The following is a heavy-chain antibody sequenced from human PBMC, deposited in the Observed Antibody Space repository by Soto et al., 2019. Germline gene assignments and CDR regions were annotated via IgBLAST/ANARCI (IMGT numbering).Heavy chain of an antibody. J-gene: IGHJ6*02. D-gene: IGHD2-15*01. V-gene: IGHV1-58*01. Sequence: SVKVSCKASGFTFTSSAVQWVRQARGQRLEWIGWIVVGSGNTNYAQKFQERVTITRDMSTSTAYMELSSLRSEDTAVYYCAAAGLVVAATRVYYYYGRDVWG. CDR3: AAAGLVVAATRVYYYYGRDV. CDR1: GFTFTSSA. CDR2: IVVGSGNT.